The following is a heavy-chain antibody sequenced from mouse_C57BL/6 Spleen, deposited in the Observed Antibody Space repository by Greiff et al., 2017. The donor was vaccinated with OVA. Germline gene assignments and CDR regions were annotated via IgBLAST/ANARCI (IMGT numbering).Heavy chain of an antibody. Sequence: EVQRVESGGGLVQPGGSLSLSCAASGFTFTDYYMSWVRQPPGKALEWLGFIRNKANGYTTEYSASVKGRFTISRANSQSILYLQMNALRAEDSATYYCARYGRDWYFDVWGTGTTVTVSS. V-gene: IGHV7-3*01. CDR2: IRNKANGYTT. CDR1: GFTFTDYY. J-gene: IGHJ1*03. CDR3: ARYGRDWYFDV.